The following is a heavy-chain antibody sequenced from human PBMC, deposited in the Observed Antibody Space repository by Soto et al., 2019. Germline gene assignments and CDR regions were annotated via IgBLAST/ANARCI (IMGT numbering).Heavy chain of an antibody. D-gene: IGHD4-17*01. CDR3: ARETYGDYVGYFDP. CDR2: IHNSGSI. Sequence: SETLSLTCTVSGGSISDSNDHWGWIRQSPGQGLEWIGRIHNSGSIHYNPSLKSRATISVDTSKNQFSLKVRSVTAADTAVYYCARETYGDYVGYFDPWGQGIQVTVSS. J-gene: IGHJ5*02. V-gene: IGHV4-39*01. CDR1: GGSISDSNDH.